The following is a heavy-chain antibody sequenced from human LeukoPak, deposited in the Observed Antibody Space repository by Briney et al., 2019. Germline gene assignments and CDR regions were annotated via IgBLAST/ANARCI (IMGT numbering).Heavy chain of an antibody. D-gene: IGHD3-10*01. V-gene: IGHV3-7*03. CDR1: GFSFSTYW. J-gene: IGHJ4*02. CDR2: IKQDGSEK. CDR3: AREVLWFGELLAPFGY. Sequence: GGSLRLSCTVSGFSFSTYWMMSVRQAPGKGLERVASIKQDGSEKYYVDSVKGRFTISRDNAKNSLYLQMNSLRAEDTAVYYCAREVLWFGELLAPFGYWGQGTLVTVSS.